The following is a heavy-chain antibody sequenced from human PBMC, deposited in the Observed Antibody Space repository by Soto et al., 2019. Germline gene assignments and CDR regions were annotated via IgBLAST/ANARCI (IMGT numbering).Heavy chain of an antibody. V-gene: IGHV4-30-2*01. CDR3: ARGNYDILSGPNWCDP. Sequence: QLQLQESGSGLVKPSQTLSLTCAVSGGSVSSGGYSWSWSRQPPGKGLERIGYIYHSGSTYYNPALMSRLNISVARYQNQFSLKLRSVTAADTAVYHCARGNYDILSGPNWCDPGGQGPLVTVSS. J-gene: IGHJ5*02. CDR1: GGSVSSGGYS. D-gene: IGHD3-9*01. CDR2: IYHSGST.